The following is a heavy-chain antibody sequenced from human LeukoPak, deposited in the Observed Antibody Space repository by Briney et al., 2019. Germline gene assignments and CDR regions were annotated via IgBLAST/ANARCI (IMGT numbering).Heavy chain of an antibody. CDR2: AHYSGST. D-gene: IGHD6-19*01. J-gene: IGHJ4*02. Sequence: PSETLSLTCTVSDGSISSYYWSWIRQPPGKGLEWIGFAHYSGSTRYNPSLQSRVAMSVDTSKYQFSLKLRTVTAADTATYYCARHRVELAGSFFDYWGQGTLVAVSS. V-gene: IGHV4-59*08. CDR1: DGSISSYY. CDR3: ARHRVELAGSFFDY.